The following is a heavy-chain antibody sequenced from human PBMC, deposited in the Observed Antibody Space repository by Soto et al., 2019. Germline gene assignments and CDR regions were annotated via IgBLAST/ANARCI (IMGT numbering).Heavy chain of an antibody. J-gene: IGHJ6*02. CDR3: ARVPCSSTSCYSKYYYYGMDV. V-gene: IGHV3-33*01. Sequence: QVQLVESGGGVVQPGRSLRLSCAASGFTFSSYGMHWVRQAPGKGLEWVAVIWYDGSNKYYADSVKGRFTISRDNPKNTLYLQMNSQRAEDTAVYYCARVPCSSTSCYSKYYYYGMDVWGQGTTVTVSS. D-gene: IGHD2-2*01. CDR1: GFTFSSYG. CDR2: IWYDGSNK.